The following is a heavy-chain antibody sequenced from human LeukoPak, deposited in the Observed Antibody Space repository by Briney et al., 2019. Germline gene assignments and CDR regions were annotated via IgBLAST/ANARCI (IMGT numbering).Heavy chain of an antibody. V-gene: IGHV4-39*07. CDR3: ARAEDLYYYDSSAPNFDY. D-gene: IGHD3-22*01. Sequence: PSETLSLTCTISGGSISSSSYYWGWIRQPPGKGLEWIGSIYYSGSTYYNPSLKSRVTISVDTSKNQFSLKLGSVTAADTAVYYCARAEDLYYYDSSAPNFDYWGQGTLVTVSS. J-gene: IGHJ4*02. CDR1: GGSISSSSYY. CDR2: IYYSGST.